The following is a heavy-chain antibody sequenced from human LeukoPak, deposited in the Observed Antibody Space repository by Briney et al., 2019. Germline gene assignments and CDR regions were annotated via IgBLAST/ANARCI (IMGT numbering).Heavy chain of an antibody. Sequence: YIFYSGSTNYSPSLKSRVTISVDTSKNQFSLKLSSVTAADTAVYYCARVGSPTRRYWYFDLWGRGTLVTVSS. CDR3: ARVGSPTRRYWYFDL. J-gene: IGHJ2*01. CDR2: IFYSGST. V-gene: IGHV4-59*01. D-gene: IGHD3-10*01.